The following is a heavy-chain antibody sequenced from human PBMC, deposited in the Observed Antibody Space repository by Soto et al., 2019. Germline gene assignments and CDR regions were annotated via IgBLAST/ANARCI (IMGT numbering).Heavy chain of an antibody. CDR2: INPHGGST. CDR3: ARPSGGNFGIIIEGSNWFDP. CDR1: GDTFTSYY. J-gene: IGHJ5*02. Sequence: SGKVSCKARGDTFTSYYLKWVRQAPGQGLEWMGVINPHGGSTKYAQKFQGRITMTRDTSRSTVYMELSSLRSDDTAIYYCARPSGGNFGIIIEGSNWFDPWGQGTLVPVSS. V-gene: IGHV1-46*01. D-gene: IGHD3-3*01.